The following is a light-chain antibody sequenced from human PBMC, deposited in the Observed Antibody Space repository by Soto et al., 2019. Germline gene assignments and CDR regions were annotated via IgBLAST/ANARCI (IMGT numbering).Light chain of an antibody. CDR3: SSYTSSSTRHVV. Sequence: QSVLTQPASVSGSPGQSITISCTGTSSDVGGYNYVSWYQQHPGKAPKLMIYDVSNRPSGVSNRFSGTKSGNTASLTISGLQADDEADYYCSSYTSSSTRHVVFGGGTEPTVL. CDR1: SSDVGGYNY. CDR2: DVS. V-gene: IGLV2-14*01. J-gene: IGLJ2*01.